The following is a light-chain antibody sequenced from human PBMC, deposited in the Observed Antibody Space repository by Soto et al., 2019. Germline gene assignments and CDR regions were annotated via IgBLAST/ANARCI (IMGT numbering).Light chain of an antibody. CDR3: LQDYNYPLT. J-gene: IGKJ4*01. Sequence: AMQMTQSPSSLSASVGDRVTSTCRASQGIRNDLGWYQQKQGKAPKLLIYAASSLQSGDTSRFSGSGSGTDFTLTISSLQPEDFATYYCLQDYNYPLTFGGGTKVEIK. CDR1: QGIRND. CDR2: AAS. V-gene: IGKV1-6*01.